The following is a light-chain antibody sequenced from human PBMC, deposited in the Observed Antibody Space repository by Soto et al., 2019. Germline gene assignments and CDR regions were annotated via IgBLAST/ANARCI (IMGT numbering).Light chain of an antibody. J-gene: IGLJ3*02. CDR3: SSYTSSSTLV. CDR1: SSDVGGYNF. V-gene: IGLV2-14*01. CDR2: EVS. Sequence: QSVLTQPASVSGSPGHSITISCTATSSDVGGYNFVSWYQQHPGKAPKLMIYEVSNRPSGVSNRFSGSKSGNTASLTISGLQAEDEADYYCSSYTSSSTLVIGGGTQLTVL.